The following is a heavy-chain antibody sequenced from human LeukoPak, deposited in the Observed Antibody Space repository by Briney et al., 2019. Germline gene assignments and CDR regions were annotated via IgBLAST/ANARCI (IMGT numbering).Heavy chain of an antibody. V-gene: IGHV3-23*01. Sequence: GGSLRLSCAASGFTFSSYAMSWVRQAPGKGLEWVSAISGSGGSTYYADSVKGRFTISRDNSKNTLYLQMNSLRAEDTAVYYCAKYGVVVPAATLDYWGQGTLVTVSS. CDR2: ISGSGGST. J-gene: IGHJ4*02. CDR1: GFTFSSYA. CDR3: AKYGVVVPAATLDY. D-gene: IGHD2-2*01.